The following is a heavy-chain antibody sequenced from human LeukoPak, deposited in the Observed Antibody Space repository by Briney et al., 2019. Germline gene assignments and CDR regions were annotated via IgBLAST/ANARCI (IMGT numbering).Heavy chain of an antibody. CDR2: IYPVEFAT. CDR3: ARQPNSGSYKRAFDI. V-gene: IGHV5-51*02. CDR1: GYFFTSYW. J-gene: IGHJ3*02. Sequence: GESLKISCKGSGYFFTSYWSGWLRQMPGKALEWLGIIYPVEFATGFRPSFQGQVTNSADKSISTAYLQWSSLKASDTAMYYCARQPNSGSYKRAFDIWGQGTMVTVSS. D-gene: IGHD1-26*01.